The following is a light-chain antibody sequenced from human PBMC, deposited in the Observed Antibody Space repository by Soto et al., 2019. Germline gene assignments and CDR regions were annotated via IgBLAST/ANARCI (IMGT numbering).Light chain of an antibody. CDR1: SSDIGRNY. Sequence: QSVLTQPPSVSAAPGQKVTISCSGSSSDIGRNYVSWYKHLPRKAPKLLIYENYKRPSGIPDRFSGSKSGTSAPLGITGLQTVDEADDYCGTWDSSLTTFVFGTGTKLTVL. J-gene: IGLJ1*01. CDR3: GTWDSSLTTFV. CDR2: ENY. V-gene: IGLV1-51*02.